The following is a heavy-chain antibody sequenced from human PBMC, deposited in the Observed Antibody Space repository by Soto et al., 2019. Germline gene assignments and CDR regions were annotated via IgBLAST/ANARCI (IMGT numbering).Heavy chain of an antibody. CDR3: ASHQGFRFLAWLPLDS. CDR1: GYSFTSHW. Sequence: GESLKISCKGSGYSFTSHWISWVRQMPGKGLEWRGRIDPSDSYTNYSPSFQGHVTISADKSISTAYLQCSSLKASDTALYYWASHQGFRFLAWLPLDSWGQGTLVTVSS. CDR2: IDPSDSYT. V-gene: IGHV5-10-1*01. D-gene: IGHD3-3*01. J-gene: IGHJ4*02.